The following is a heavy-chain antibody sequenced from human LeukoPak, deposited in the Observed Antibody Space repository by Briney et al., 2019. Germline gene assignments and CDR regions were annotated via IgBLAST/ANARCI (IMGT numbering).Heavy chain of an antibody. CDR2: I. J-gene: IGHJ4*02. D-gene: IGHD3-22*01. Sequence: PGASLTLSCAASGFTFINHAMSWVRQAPGQGLDWVSGIKVQFIISRDNSKNTLYLQVNSLRAEDTAEYSGPRHYDNSALRYFDYWGQETLAIVSS. CDR3: PRHYDNSALRYFDY. CDR1: GFTFINHA. V-gene: IGHV3-23*01.